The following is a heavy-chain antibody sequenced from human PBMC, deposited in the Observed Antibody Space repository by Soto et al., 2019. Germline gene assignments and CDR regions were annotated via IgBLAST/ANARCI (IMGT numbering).Heavy chain of an antibody. J-gene: IGHJ6*02. Sequence: ASVKVSCKASGYTFTGYYIHWVRQAPGQGLEWMGWINPNSGGTNYAQKFQGWVTMTRDTSISTAYMELSRLRSDDTAVYYCARDRLAAAGTDYYGMDVWGQGTTVTVSS. CDR1: GYTFTGYY. CDR3: ARDRLAAAGTDYYGMDV. CDR2: INPNSGGT. V-gene: IGHV1-2*04. D-gene: IGHD6-13*01.